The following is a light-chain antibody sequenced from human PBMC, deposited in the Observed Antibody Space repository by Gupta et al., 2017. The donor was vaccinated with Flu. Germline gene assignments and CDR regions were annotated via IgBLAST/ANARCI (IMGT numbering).Light chain of an antibody. CDR2: KDH. J-gene: IGLJ3*02. CDR3: ATWDDRLNVSV. Sequence: QSLLPQPPSSSGTPGQRVTISCSGSNSNIGRNTLSWYQQLPGAAPKLIIHKDHQRPSGVPVRVSGSKSGTSASLAISGLRSEDEGDYDCATWDDRLNVSVFGSGTRLTVL. CDR1: NSNIGRNT. V-gene: IGLV1-44*01.